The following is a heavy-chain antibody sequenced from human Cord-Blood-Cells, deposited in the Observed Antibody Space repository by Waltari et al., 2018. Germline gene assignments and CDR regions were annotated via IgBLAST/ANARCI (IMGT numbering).Heavy chain of an antibody. CDR2: IYYSGST. V-gene: IGHV4-61*01. D-gene: IGHD6-19*01. J-gene: IGHJ3*02. CDR1: VRPNGSGSSD. CDR3: ARDLGVAGAFDI. Sequence: QVQLQASAPGLVKPSETLSLTCTVPVRPNGSGSSDWSLTRQPPGKGLEWIGYIYYSGSTNYHPSLKSRVTISVDTSKNQFSLKLSSVTAAGTAVYYCARDLGVAGAFDIWGQGTMVTVSS.